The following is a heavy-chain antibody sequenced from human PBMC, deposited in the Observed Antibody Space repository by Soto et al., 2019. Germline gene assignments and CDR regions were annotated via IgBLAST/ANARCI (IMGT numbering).Heavy chain of an antibody. J-gene: IGHJ6*02. CDR3: ARDNDRVELGGNYYDATEV. CDR2: IIP. Sequence: QVQLVQSGAEVKKPGSSVKVSCRVPGGSFSTYAISWVRQAPGQGLEWMGGIIPTADESTTTAYMELSNLISEDTAVYYWARDNDRVELGGNYYDATEVWGQGTRVTVSS. CDR1: GGSFSTYA. D-gene: IGHD1-26*01. V-gene: IGHV1-69*12.